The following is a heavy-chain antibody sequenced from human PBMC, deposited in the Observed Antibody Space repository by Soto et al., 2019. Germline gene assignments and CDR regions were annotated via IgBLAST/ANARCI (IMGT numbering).Heavy chain of an antibody. V-gene: IGHV1-2*02. CDR1: GYTFIDYY. CDR3: ARDYFDRSGLYGMDL. D-gene: IGHD3-22*01. Sequence: QLLQSGAEVRKPGASVKVSCKASGYTFIDYYMHWVRQAPGQGLEWMGWINPDTDDTHYAQKFQGRLIMTRDTSINTVYMELSRLTSDDTAVHYCARDYFDRSGLYGMDLWGQGTMVTVSS. J-gene: IGHJ6*02. CDR2: INPDTDDT.